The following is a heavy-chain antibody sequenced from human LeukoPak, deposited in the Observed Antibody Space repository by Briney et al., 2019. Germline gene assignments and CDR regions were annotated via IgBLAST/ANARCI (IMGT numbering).Heavy chain of an antibody. Sequence: PGGSLRLSCAASGFTFSNYAIHWVRQAPGKGLEWVAVIAYDGSNKYYAESVKGRFTSSRDNSKNTLYLQMNSLRAEDTAVYFCSRARGDDSSGSDAFDIWGQGTMVTVSS. D-gene: IGHD3-22*01. CDR1: GFTFSNYA. CDR3: SRARGDDSSGSDAFDI. J-gene: IGHJ3*02. CDR2: IAYDGSNK. V-gene: IGHV3-30-3*01.